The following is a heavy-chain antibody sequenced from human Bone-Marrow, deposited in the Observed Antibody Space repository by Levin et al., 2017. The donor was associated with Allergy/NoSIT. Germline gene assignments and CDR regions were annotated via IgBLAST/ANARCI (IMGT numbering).Heavy chain of an antibody. Sequence: GASVKVSCAASEATFSSYWMSWVRQAPGKGLEWVASIKQDGSEKYYVDSVKGRFTISRDNAKNSLYLQMNSLRAEDTAVYYCARGRWVSTDYYFDYWGQGTLVTVSS. V-gene: IGHV3-7*01. D-gene: IGHD5/OR15-5a*01. J-gene: IGHJ4*02. CDR1: EATFSSYW. CDR3: ARGRWVSTDYYFDY. CDR2: IKQDGSEK.